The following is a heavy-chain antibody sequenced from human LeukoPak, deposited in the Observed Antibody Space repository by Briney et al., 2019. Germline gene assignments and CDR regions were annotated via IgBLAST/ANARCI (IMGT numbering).Heavy chain of an antibody. V-gene: IGHV1-2*02. CDR2: INPNSGGT. D-gene: IGHD3-22*01. CDR3: ARGRAYYDSSGYSDY. Sequence: ASVKVSCKASGYTFTDYFMHWVRQAPGQGLEWLGWINPNSGGTNYAQKFHGRVTMTRDTSISTAYMELSSLRSEDTAVYYCARGRAYYDSSGYSDYWGQGTLVTVSS. CDR1: GYTFTDYF. J-gene: IGHJ4*02.